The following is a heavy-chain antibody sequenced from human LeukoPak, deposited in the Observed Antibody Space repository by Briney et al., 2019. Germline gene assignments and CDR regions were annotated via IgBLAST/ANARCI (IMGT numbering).Heavy chain of an antibody. CDR1: GGSISSGGYY. CDR3: ARLKLGAYFDL. J-gene: IGHJ2*01. Sequence: PSETLSLTCTVSGGSISSGGYYWSWIRQHPGKGLEWIGYIYYSGSTYYNPSLKSRVTISVDTSKNQFSLKLSSVTAADTAVYYCARLKLGAYFDLWGRGTLVTVSS. CDR2: IYYSGST. V-gene: IGHV4-31*03. D-gene: IGHD3-16*01.